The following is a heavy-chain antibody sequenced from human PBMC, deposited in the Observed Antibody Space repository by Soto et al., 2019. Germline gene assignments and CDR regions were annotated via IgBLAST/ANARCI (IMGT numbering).Heavy chain of an antibody. CDR1: PFTLSGHG. D-gene: IGHD5-12*01. V-gene: IGHV3-30*03. CDR2: ISYDGSYT. CDR3: ARGDKARAGSDL. J-gene: IGHJ4*02. Sequence: QVQLVESGGAVVQPGRSLRLSCKASPFTLSGHGMHWVRRAPGKGLEWVAVISYDGSYTYYADSVKGRFTITRDNAKNTVYLQMNSLRVQDTAVYFCARGDKARAGSDLWGLGTLVTVSS.